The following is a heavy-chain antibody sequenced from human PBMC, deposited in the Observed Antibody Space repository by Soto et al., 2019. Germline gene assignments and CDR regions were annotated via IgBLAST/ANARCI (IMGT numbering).Heavy chain of an antibody. CDR3: ARGNVVAIDY. V-gene: IGHV4-30-2*01. D-gene: IGHD2-21*01. CDR2: IYHSGST. CDR1: GDSISSGGYS. Sequence: PSETLSITCAVCGDSISSGGYSWSWIRQPPGKGLEWIGYIYHSGSTYYNPSLKSRVTISVDRSKNQFSLKLSSVTAADTAVYYCARGNVVAIDYWGQGTLVTVS. J-gene: IGHJ4*02.